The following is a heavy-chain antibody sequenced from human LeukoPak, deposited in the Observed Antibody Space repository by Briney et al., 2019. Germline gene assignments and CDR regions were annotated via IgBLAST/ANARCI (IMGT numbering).Heavy chain of an antibody. CDR1: GGSISSYY. CDR3: ASAAPLLWFDP. J-gene: IGHJ5*02. CDR2: IYYSGST. D-gene: IGHD2-15*01. V-gene: IGHV4-59*01. Sequence: SETLSLTCTVSGGSISSYYWSWIRQPPGKGLEWIGYIYYSGSTNYNPSLKSRVTISVDTSKNQFSLKLSSVTAADTAVYYCASAAPLLWFDPWGQGTLVTVSS.